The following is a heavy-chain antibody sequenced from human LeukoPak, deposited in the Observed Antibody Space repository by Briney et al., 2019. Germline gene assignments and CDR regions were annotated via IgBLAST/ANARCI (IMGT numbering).Heavy chain of an antibody. V-gene: IGHV4-34*01. CDR2: INHSGST. J-gene: IGHJ2*01. D-gene: IGHD5-18*01. CDR3: ARARGYSYGQYWYFDF. CDR1: GGSFSGYY. Sequence: KPSETLSLTCAVYGGSFSGYYWSWIRQPPGMGLEWIGEINHSGSTNYNPSLKSRVSISVDTSKNQFSLKLTSVTAADTAMYFCARARGYSYGQYWYFDFWGRGTPVTVSS.